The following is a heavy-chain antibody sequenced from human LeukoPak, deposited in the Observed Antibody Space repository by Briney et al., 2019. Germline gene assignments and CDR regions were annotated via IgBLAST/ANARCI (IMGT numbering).Heavy chain of an antibody. D-gene: IGHD3-10*01. CDR3: ARDVGGAGSH. Sequence: GGSLRLSCAASGFTFSRYWMHWVRQAPGEGLVWVSRIDEHGTTVDYADSVRDRFTISRDNAKNTLYLHMNSLRAEDTAMYYCARDVGGAGSHWGQGSLVTVSS. CDR2: IDEHGTTV. CDR1: GFTFSRYW. V-gene: IGHV3-74*01. J-gene: IGHJ4*02.